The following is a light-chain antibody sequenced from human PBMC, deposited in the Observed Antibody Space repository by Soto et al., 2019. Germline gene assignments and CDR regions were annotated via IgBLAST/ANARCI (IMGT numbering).Light chain of an antibody. V-gene: IGKV1-5*03. CDR2: KAY. CDR3: QQYNTYWT. CDR1: QRISSW. Sequence: DIQMTQSPSTLSASVGDRVTITCRASQRISSWLAWYQQKPGKAPKLLIYKAYSLESGVPSRFSGSGSGTEFTLTISSLQPDDFATYYCQQYNTYWTLGKGTKVDIK. J-gene: IGKJ1*01.